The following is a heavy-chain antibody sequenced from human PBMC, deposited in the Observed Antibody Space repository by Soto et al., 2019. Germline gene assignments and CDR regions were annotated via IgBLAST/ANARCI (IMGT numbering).Heavy chain of an antibody. V-gene: IGHV4-39*01. J-gene: IGHJ4*02. Sequence: SYTPSLTCTFSGGSVTNRGYYWAWISQSPGKELEWIGSVYYRGRSYSKSSVKSRVTISVDTSKNRFSLSLNSVTASDTAVYFCVSQRTTVPTQAYFDYWGPGALVTVSS. D-gene: IGHD4-17*01. CDR1: GGSVTNRGYY. CDR2: VYYRGRS. CDR3: VSQRTTVPTQAYFDY.